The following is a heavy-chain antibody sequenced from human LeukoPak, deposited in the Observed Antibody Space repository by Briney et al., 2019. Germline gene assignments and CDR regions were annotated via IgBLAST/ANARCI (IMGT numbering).Heavy chain of an antibody. CDR1: RFTLSTYW. D-gene: IGHD3-3*01. J-gene: IGHJ4*02. V-gene: IGHV3-7*01. Sequence: GGSLRLSCAASRFTLSTYWMSWVRQAPGKALEWVAHIKQDGSQEYYVDSVKGRFTISRDSAKNSLYLQMNSLRAEDTAVYYCARGVPYDSWSGPHYSDYWGQGTLVTVSS. CDR2: IKQDGSQE. CDR3: ARGVPYDSWSGPHYSDY.